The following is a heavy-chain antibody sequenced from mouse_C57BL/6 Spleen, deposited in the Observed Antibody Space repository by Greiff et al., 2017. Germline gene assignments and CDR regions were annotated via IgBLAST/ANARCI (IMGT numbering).Heavy chain of an antibody. CDR3: ARSDSSGYGLAY. CDR1: GYAFTNYL. J-gene: IGHJ3*01. D-gene: IGHD3-2*02. V-gene: IGHV1-54*01. Sequence: QVQLQQSGAELVRPGTSVKVSCKASGYAFTNYLIEWVKQRPGQGLEWIGVINPGSGGTNYNEKFKGKATLTADKSSSTAYMQLSSLTSEDSAVYFGARSDSSGYGLAYWGQGTLVTVSA. CDR2: INPGSGGT.